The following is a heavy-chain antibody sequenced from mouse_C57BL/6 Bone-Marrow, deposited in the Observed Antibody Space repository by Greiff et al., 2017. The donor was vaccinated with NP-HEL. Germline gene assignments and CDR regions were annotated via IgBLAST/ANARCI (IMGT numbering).Heavy chain of an antibody. CDR1: GYTFTDYY. Sequence: EVQLQQSGPELVKPGASVKISCKASGYTFTDYYMNWVKQSHGKSLEWIGDINPNNGGTSYNQKFKGKATLTVDKSSSTAYMELRSLTSEDSAVYYCARKATMRVDYWGQGTTLTVSS. J-gene: IGHJ2*01. V-gene: IGHV1-26*01. D-gene: IGHD2-4*01. CDR2: INPNNGGT. CDR3: ARKATMRVDY.